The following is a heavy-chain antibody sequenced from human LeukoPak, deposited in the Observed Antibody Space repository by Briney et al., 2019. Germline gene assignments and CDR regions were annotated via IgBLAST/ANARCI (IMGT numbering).Heavy chain of an antibody. Sequence: ASVKVSCKASGYTFTSYAMHWVRQAPGQRLEWMGWINAGNGNTKYSQKFQGRVTITRDTSVSTAYMELSSLRSDTAVYYCARGGLLWFGELLGYFDYWGQGTLVTVSS. J-gene: IGHJ4*02. CDR3: ARGGLLWFGELLGYFDY. CDR1: GYTFTSYA. V-gene: IGHV1-3*01. D-gene: IGHD3-10*01. CDR2: INAGNGNT.